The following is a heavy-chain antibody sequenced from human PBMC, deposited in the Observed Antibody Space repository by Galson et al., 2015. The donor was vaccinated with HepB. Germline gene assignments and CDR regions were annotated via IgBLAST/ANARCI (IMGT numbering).Heavy chain of an antibody. D-gene: IGHD6-6*01. CDR2: ISYDGSNK. CDR1: GFTFSSYG. Sequence: SLRLSCAASGFTFSSYGMHWVRQAPGKGLEWVAVISYDGSNKYYADSVKGRFTISRDNSKNTLYLQMNSLRAEDTAAYYCAKDLEYSSSSGYYYYYMDVWGKGTTVTVSS. V-gene: IGHV3-30*18. CDR3: AKDLEYSSSSGYYYYYMDV. J-gene: IGHJ6*03.